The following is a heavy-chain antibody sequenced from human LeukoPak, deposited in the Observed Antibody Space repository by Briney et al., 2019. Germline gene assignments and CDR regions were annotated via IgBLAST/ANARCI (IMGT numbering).Heavy chain of an antibody. CDR2: ISAYNGNT. D-gene: IGHD6-19*01. J-gene: IGHJ4*02. CDR1: GYTFTSYG. V-gene: IGHV1-18*01. CDR3: ARDLLGYSSGWYSTTDFDY. Sequence: GASVKVSCKASGYTFTSYGISWVRQAPGQGLEWMGWISAYNGNTNYAQKLQGRVTMTTDTSTSTAYMELRSLRSDDTAVYYCARDLLGYSSGWYSTTDFDYWGQGTLVTVSS.